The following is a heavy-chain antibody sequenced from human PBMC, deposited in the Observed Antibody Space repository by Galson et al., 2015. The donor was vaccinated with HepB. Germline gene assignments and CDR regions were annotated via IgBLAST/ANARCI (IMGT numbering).Heavy chain of an antibody. J-gene: IGHJ4*02. CDR1: GFLFSGYG. V-gene: IGHV3-33*01. CDR2: IWYDGTKK. Sequence: SLRLSCAASGFLFSGYGMHWVRQAPGKGLEWVAVIWYDGTKKYYADSVEGRFTISRDNSKNTLYLQMNSLRVEDTAVYYCAGDYYGSGLGSFDYWGQGTLVTVSS. D-gene: IGHD3-10*01. CDR3: AGDYYGSGLGSFDY.